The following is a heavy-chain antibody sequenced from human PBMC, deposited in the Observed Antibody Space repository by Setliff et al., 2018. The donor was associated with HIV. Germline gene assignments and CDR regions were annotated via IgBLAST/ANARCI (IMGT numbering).Heavy chain of an antibody. CDR3: TRAVVVTAIGGFDY. J-gene: IGHJ4*02. V-gene: IGHV3-49*04. D-gene: IGHD2-21*02. CDR2: IRSKAYGGTA. Sequence: PGGSLRLSCTTSGFTFGDYAMSWVRQGPGKGLEWVGFIRSKAYGGTADYAASVKGRFTVSRDDSKSIAYLQMKSLKTEDTAVYYCTRAVVVTAIGGFDYWGQGTLVTVSS. CDR1: GFTFGDYA.